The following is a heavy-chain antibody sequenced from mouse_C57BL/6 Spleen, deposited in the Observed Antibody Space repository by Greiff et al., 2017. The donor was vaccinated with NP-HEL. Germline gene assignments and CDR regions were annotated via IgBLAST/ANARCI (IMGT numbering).Heavy chain of an antibody. CDR3: ARRENYGNWYFDV. CDR1: GFTFSDYG. V-gene: IGHV5-17*01. Sequence: EVQVVESGGGLVKPGGSLKLSCAASGFTFSDYGMHWVRQAPEKGLEWVAYISSGSSTIYYADTVKGRFTISRDNAKNTLFLQMTSLRSEDTAMYYCARRENYGNWYFDVWGTGTTVTVSS. D-gene: IGHD2-1*01. CDR2: ISSGSSTI. J-gene: IGHJ1*03.